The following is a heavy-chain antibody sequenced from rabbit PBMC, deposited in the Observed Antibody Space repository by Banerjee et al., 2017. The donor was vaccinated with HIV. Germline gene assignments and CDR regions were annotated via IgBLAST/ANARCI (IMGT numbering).Heavy chain of an antibody. J-gene: IGHJ4*01. Sequence: QLKESGGGLVKPGASLTLTCNASGFSFSSGYDLCWVPQAPGKGLEWIGYLDPDFRNINYSSWVYGRFTISSDNAQNTLYLQLNSLTAADTATYLCARGGGHAGDGYGLWGQGTLVTVS. CDR1: GFSFSSGYD. V-gene: IGHV1S7*01. D-gene: IGHD6-1*01. CDR2: LDPDFRNI. CDR3: ARGGGHAGDGYGL.